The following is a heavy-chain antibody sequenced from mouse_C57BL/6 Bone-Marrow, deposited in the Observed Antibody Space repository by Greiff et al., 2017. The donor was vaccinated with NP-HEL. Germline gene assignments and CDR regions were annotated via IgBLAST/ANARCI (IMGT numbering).Heavy chain of an antibody. CDR1: GFNIKNTY. J-gene: IGHJ4*01. CDR2: IDPANGNT. V-gene: IGHV14-3*01. D-gene: IGHD4-1*01. Sequence: EVKLQESVAELVRPGASVKLSCTASGFNIKNTYMHWVKQRPEQGLEWIGRIDPANGNTKYAPKFQGKATITADTSSNTAYLQLSSLTSEDTAIYYCARWLGRRDYAMDYWGQGTSVTVSS. CDR3: ARWLGRRDYAMDY.